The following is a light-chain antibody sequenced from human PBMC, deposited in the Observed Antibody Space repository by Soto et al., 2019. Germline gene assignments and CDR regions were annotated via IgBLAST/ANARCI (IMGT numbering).Light chain of an antibody. J-gene: IGKJ1*01. CDR1: QDFGGR. CDR3: LQVYSFPRT. CDR2: AAS. V-gene: IGKV1-12*01. Sequence: DILMTQSPSSVSASVGDRITITCRASQDFGGRLAWFQQKPGKAPQYLIQAASILQSGVPSRFSGSGSGTEFILTINNLQPEDFASYFCLQVYSFPRTFGLGTKVDIK.